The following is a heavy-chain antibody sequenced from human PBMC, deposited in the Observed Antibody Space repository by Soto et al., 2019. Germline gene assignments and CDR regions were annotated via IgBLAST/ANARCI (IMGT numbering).Heavy chain of an antibody. D-gene: IGHD6-13*01. J-gene: IGHJ4*02. V-gene: IGHV3-33*01. CDR2: IWYDGSNK. Sequence: GGSLRLSCAASGFTFSSYGMHWVRQAPGKGLEWVAVIWYDGSNKYYADSVKGRFTISRDNSKNTLYLQMNSLRAEDTAVYYCARDGGFLIEQQLGLLDYWGQGTLVTVSS. CDR1: GFTFSSYG. CDR3: ARDGGFLIEQQLGLLDY.